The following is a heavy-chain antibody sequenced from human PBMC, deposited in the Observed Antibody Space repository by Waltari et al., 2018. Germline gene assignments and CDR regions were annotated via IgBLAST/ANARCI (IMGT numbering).Heavy chain of an antibody. D-gene: IGHD5-12*01. J-gene: IGHJ3*01. Sequence: QLQLQESGPRLVRPSETLSLICRVSAVSIPRNRHYWSCIRQSPGQGLEWIGTVSYLGTTYISPSLKSRVSVSRDTSKNQVSLILGSVTAADMAVYYCATYIGASVGTAAFDVWGQGTMVTVSS. CDR1: AVSIPRNRHY. CDR2: VSYLGTT. CDR3: ATYIGASVGTAAFDV. V-gene: IGHV4-39*01.